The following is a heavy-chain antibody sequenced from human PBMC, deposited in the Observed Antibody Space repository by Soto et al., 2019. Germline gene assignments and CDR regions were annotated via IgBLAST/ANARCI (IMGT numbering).Heavy chain of an antibody. CDR3: ARAPVGATGGDYYYYGMDV. CDR2: IYYSGST. CDR1: GGSISSYY. Sequence: PSETLSLTCTVSGGSISSYYLSWIRQPPGKGLEWIGYIYYSGSTNYNPSLKSRVTISVDTSKNQFSLKLSSVTAADTAVYYCARAPVGATGGDYYYYGMDVWGQGTTVTVSS. V-gene: IGHV4-59*01. J-gene: IGHJ6*02. D-gene: IGHD1-26*01.